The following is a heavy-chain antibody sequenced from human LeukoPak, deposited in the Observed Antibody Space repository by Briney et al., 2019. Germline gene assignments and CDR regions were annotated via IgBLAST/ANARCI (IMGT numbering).Heavy chain of an antibody. Sequence: GGSLRLSCAASGFTFTNAWMSWVRQAPGKGLEWVGRIKSKTDGGTTDYAAPVKGRFTISRDDSKNTLYLQMNSLKTEDTAVYYCTTPLVEMSQFPYCQHWGQGTLVTVSS. CDR3: TTPLVEMSQFPYCQH. D-gene: IGHD5-24*01. CDR1: GFTFTNAW. CDR2: IKSKTDGGTT. V-gene: IGHV3-15*01. J-gene: IGHJ1*01.